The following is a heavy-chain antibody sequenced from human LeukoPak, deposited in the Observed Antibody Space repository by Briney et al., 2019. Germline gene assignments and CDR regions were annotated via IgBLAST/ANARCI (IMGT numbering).Heavy chain of an antibody. V-gene: IGHV3-74*01. CDR2: LNTDGSST. CDR3: ARDRTTYFDY. J-gene: IGHJ4*02. Sequence: GGSLRLSCAASGFTFSNYWMHWVRQAPGKGLVWVSHLNTDGSSTYYADSVMGRFTISRDNSKNTLYLQMNSLRAEDTAVYYCARDRTTYFDYWGQGTLVTVSS. D-gene: IGHD4-17*01. CDR1: GFTFSNYW.